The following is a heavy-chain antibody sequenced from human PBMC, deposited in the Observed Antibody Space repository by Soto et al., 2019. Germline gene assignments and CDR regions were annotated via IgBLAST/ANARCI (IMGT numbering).Heavy chain of an antibody. Sequence: SETLSLTCTVSGGSISSYYWSWIRQPPGKGLEWIGYIYYSGSTNYNPSLKSRVTISVDTSKNQFSLKLSSVTAADTAVYYCARDFGEQLVGNYYHGMDVWGQGTTVTVSS. J-gene: IGHJ6*02. CDR2: IYYSGST. CDR1: GGSISSYY. V-gene: IGHV4-59*01. D-gene: IGHD6-13*01. CDR3: ARDFGEQLVGNYYHGMDV.